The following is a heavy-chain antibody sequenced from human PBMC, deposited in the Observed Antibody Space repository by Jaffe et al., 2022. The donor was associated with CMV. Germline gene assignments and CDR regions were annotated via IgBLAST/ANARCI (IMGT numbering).Heavy chain of an antibody. CDR1: GGSVSSGSYY. V-gene: IGHV4-61*01. D-gene: IGHD6-19*01. CDR2: IYYSGST. CDR3: ARGYSSGWYGFDY. Sequence: QVQLQESGPGLVKPSETLSLTCTVSGGSVSSGSYYWSWIRQPPGKGLEWIGYIYYSGSTNYNPSLKSRVTISVDTSKNQFSLKLSSVTAADTAVYYCARGYSSGWYGFDYWGQGTLVTVSS. J-gene: IGHJ4*02.